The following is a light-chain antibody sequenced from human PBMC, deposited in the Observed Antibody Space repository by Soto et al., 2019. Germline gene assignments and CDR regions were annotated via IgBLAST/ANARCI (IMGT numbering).Light chain of an antibody. V-gene: IGKV3-11*01. CDR1: QSVSSY. CDR2: DAS. CDR3: QQRRNWPQVT. Sequence: EIVLTQSPATLSLSPGERATLSCRASQSVSSYLACYQQKPGQAPRLIIYDASNRATGIPARFSGSGSGTDFTLTISILATEDFAIYYCQQRRNWPQVTFGGGTKVEIK. J-gene: IGKJ4*01.